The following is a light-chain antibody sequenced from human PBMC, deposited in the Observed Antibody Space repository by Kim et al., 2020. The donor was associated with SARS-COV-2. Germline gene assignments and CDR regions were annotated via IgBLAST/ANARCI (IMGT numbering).Light chain of an antibody. V-gene: IGLV3-1*01. J-gene: IGLJ1*01. CDR3: QAGDSNTCV. CDR1: KLGDKH. CDR2: QDN. Sequence: SYELTQPPSVSVSPGQTASIACSGDKLGDKHVSWYQQKTGQSPVLVMYQDNKRPSGIPERFSGSNSGNTATLTITGTQTIDEADYPCQAGDSNTCVFGTG.